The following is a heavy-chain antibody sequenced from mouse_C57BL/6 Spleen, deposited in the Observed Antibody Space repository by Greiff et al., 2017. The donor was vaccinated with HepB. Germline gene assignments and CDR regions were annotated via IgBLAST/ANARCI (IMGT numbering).Heavy chain of an antibody. Sequence: EVQVVESGGGLVKPGASLKLSCAASGFTFSDYGMHWVRQAPETGLEWVAYISSGSSTIYYAGTVKGRFTISRDNAKNTLFLQMTRLRAEDTAMYYCARPSSYWYFDGWGTGTTVTVSS. D-gene: IGHD1-1*01. CDR2: ISSGSSTI. J-gene: IGHJ1*03. V-gene: IGHV5-17*01. CDR3: ARPSSYWYFDG. CDR1: GFTFSDYG.